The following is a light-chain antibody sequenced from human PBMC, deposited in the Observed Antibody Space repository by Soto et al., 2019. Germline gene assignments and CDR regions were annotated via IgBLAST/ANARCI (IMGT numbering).Light chain of an antibody. Sequence: EVVMTQSPATLSVSPGERASLSCRANQSVSNNLAWYQHKPGQTPRLLIYDTSARATGVPARFSGSRSGPEFTLTINSLQSEDFAIYYCQRYNNWPLTFGGGTKVDIK. V-gene: IGKV3-15*01. CDR1: QSVSNN. CDR2: DTS. J-gene: IGKJ4*01. CDR3: QRYNNWPLT.